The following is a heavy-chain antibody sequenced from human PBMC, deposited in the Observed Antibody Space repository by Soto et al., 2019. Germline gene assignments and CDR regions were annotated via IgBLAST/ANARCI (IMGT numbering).Heavy chain of an antibody. Sequence: EVQLVASGGDLVQPGGSLRLSCAASGFTSSDHYVDWVRQAPGKGLEWVGRTRNKANSYTTEYAASGKARFTISRDDSSNSLYLDMTIFNSERTAILYSDSFDSSGYFQYWGEGTLVTVSS. D-gene: IGHD3-22*01. CDR1: GFTSSDHY. CDR3: DSFDSSGYFQY. V-gene: IGHV3-72*01. J-gene: IGHJ4*02. CDR2: TRNKANSYTT.